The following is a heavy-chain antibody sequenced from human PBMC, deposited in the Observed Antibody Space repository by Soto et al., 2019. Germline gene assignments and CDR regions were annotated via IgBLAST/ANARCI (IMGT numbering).Heavy chain of an antibody. CDR2: ISIYYSCS. V-gene: IGHV1-18*01. Sequence: VQLVQSGAELKMPGASVKVSCKTSGYTFSNYGITWVRQAPGQGLEWMGWISIYYSCSHSSPKLHGRLILTTDTSTSIAFMELRNRKLDDTAVYYCAKNSSTWLDSWGQGTLVTVSS. J-gene: IGHJ5*01. CDR3: AKNSSTWLDS. CDR1: GYTFSNYG. D-gene: IGHD6-13*01.